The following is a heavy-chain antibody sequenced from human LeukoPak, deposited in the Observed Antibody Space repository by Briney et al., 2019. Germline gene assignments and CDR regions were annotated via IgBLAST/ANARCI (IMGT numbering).Heavy chain of an antibody. CDR2: IDPTDSYT. J-gene: IGHJ4*02. CDR3: SRQDY. V-gene: IGHV5-10-1*01. Sequence: GESLKISCKASGYTISSYWISWVRQMPGKGLEWMGNIDPTDSYTNYSPSFQGHVTISVDTSIYTAYLQRYSLKASDTAMYFCSRQDYWGQGTLVTVSS. CDR1: GYTISSYW.